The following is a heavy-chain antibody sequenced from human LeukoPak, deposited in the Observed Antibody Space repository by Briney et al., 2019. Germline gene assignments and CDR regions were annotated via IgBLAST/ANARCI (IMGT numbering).Heavy chain of an antibody. Sequence: PSETLSLTCTVSGGSISSSSYYSGWLRQPPGKGLEWIGTIYYSGSTYYNPSLKSRVTMSVDTSKNQFSLKLSSVSAADTAVYYCARLPYYYDSSGYTFEIWGQGTMVTVSS. CDR2: IYYSGST. CDR1: GGSISSSSYY. D-gene: IGHD3-22*01. V-gene: IGHV4-39*01. CDR3: ARLPYYYDSSGYTFEI. J-gene: IGHJ3*02.